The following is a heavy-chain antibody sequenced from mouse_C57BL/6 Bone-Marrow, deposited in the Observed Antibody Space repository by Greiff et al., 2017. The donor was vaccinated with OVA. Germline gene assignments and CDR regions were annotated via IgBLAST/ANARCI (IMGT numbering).Heavy chain of an antibody. D-gene: IGHD2-4*01. CDR2: IRSKSNNYAT. CDR1: GFSFNTYA. CDR3: VRHEVLRPYYYAMDY. Sequence: EVKLQESGGGLVQPKGSLKLSCAASGFSFNTYAMNWVRQAPGKGLEWVARIRSKSNNYATYYADSVKDRFTISRDDSESMLYLQMNNLKTEDTAMYYCVRHEVLRPYYYAMDYWGQGTSVTVSS. J-gene: IGHJ4*01. V-gene: IGHV10-1*01.